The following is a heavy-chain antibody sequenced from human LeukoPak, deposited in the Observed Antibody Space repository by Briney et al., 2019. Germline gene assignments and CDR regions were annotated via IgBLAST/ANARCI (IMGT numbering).Heavy chain of an antibody. J-gene: IGHJ4*02. CDR1: GYSFTNSW. CDR3: AAAAAGYYFDY. D-gene: IGHD6-13*01. Sequence: GESLKISCKGSGYSFTNSWIGWVRQMPGKGLEWMVIIYPGDSDTRYSPSFQGQVTISADKSISTAYLQWSSLKASDTAMYYCAAAAAGYYFDYWGQGTLVTVSS. V-gene: IGHV5-51*01. CDR2: IYPGDSDT.